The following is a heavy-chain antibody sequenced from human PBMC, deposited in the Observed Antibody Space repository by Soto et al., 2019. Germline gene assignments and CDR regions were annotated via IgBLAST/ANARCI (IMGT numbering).Heavy chain of an antibody. CDR3: AKDPDVYGDFREGVY. CDR2: ISGSGGST. J-gene: IGHJ4*02. CDR1: GFTFSSYA. V-gene: IGHV3-23*01. D-gene: IGHD4-17*01. Sequence: SLRLSCAASGFTFSSYAMSWVRQAPGKGLEWVSAISGSGGSTYYADSVKGRFTISRDNSKNTLYLQMNSLRAEDTAVYYCAKDPDVYGDFREGVYWGQGTLVTVSS.